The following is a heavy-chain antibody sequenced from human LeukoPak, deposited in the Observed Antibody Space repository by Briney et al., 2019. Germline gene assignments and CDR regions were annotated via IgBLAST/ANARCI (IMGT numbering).Heavy chain of an antibody. CDR2: INPNSGGT. Sequence: ASVKVSCKASGYTFTGYYMHWVRQAPEQGLEWMGWINPNSGGTNYAQKFQGRVTMTRDTSISTAYMELSRLRSDDTAVYYCARMAGTVYYYGMDVWGQGTTVTVSS. CDR3: ARMAGTVYYYGMDV. V-gene: IGHV1-2*02. D-gene: IGHD6-19*01. J-gene: IGHJ6*02. CDR1: GYTFTGYY.